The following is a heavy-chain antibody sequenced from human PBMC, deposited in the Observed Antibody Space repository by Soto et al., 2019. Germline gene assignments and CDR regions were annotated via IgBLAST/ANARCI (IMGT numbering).Heavy chain of an antibody. Sequence: GGSLRLSCAASGFTFSSYAMTWVRQAPGKGLEWVSAISGSGDSTYYTDSVKGRFSISRDNSKNTLYLQMNSLRAEDTAVYYCASGRGRYFYYGMDIWGQGTTVTVSS. CDR3: ASGRGRYFYYGMDI. D-gene: IGHD1-26*01. CDR1: GFTFSSYA. V-gene: IGHV3-23*01. J-gene: IGHJ6*02. CDR2: ISGSGDST.